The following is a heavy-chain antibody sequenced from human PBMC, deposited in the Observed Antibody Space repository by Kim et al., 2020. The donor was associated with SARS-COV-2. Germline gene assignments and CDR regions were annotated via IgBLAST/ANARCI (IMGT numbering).Heavy chain of an antibody. J-gene: IGHJ4*02. Sequence: GGSLRLSCAASGFTFSSYGMHWVRQAPGKGLEWVAVISYDGSNKYYADSVKGRFTISRDNSKNTLYLQMNSLRAEDTAVYYCAKGVGSGWEISYWGQGTLVTVSS. D-gene: IGHD3-10*01. CDR1: GFTFSSYG. V-gene: IGHV3-30*18. CDR3: AKGVGSGWEISY. CDR2: ISYDGSNK.